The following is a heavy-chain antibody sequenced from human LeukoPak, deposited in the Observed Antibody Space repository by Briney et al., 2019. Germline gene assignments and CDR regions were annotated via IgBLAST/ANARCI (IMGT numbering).Heavy chain of an antibody. Sequence: SETLSLTCTVSGGSISNYYWNWIRQPPGKGLEWIGYIYNSGRTNYNPSLKSRVTVSVDTSKNQFSLKLSSVTAADTAVYYCVRGGYSYGYGLGLLDYWGQGSLVTVSS. V-gene: IGHV4-59*01. D-gene: IGHD5-18*01. CDR3: VRGGYSYGYGLGLLDY. CDR1: GGSISNYY. J-gene: IGHJ4*02. CDR2: IYNSGRT.